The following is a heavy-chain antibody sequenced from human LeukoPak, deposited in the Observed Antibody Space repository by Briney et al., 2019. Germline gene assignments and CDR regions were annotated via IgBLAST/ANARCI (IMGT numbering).Heavy chain of an antibody. Sequence: PSETLSLTCAVYGGSFSGYYWSWIRQPPGKGLEWIGEINHSGSTNYNPSLKSRVTISVDTSKNQFSLKLSSVTAADTAVYYCARGLLWFGDAFDIWGQGTMVTVSS. CDR3: ARGLLWFGDAFDI. CDR2: INHSGST. V-gene: IGHV4-34*01. J-gene: IGHJ3*02. CDR1: GGSFSGYY. D-gene: IGHD3-10*01.